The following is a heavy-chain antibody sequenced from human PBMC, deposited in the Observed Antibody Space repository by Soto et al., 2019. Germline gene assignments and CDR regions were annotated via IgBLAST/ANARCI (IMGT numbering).Heavy chain of an antibody. CDR3: ARWSYLDY. CDR2: ISGSDGKT. J-gene: IGHJ4*02. V-gene: IGHV3-23*01. D-gene: IGHD3-3*01. CDR1: GSSFGSYA. Sequence: DVQLWESGGGLVQPGGSLRLSCAASGSSFGSYALSWVRQAPGKRLEWVSTISGSDGKTFYADSVKGRFSISRDTSQRTLYLQMNSVRADDTAMYYCARWSYLDYWGQGTRVTVSS.